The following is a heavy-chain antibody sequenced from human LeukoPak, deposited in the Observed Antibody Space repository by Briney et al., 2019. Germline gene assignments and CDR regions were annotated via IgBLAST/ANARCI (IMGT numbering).Heavy chain of an antibody. V-gene: IGHV3-23*01. CDR1: GFTFSSYA. D-gene: IGHD3-22*01. CDR2: ISGSGGST. J-gene: IGHJ3*02. Sequence: PGGSLRLSCAASGFTFSSYAMSWVRQAPGKGLEWVSAISGSGGSTYYADSVKGRFTISRDNAKNSLYLQMNSLRAEDTAVYYCARGLGAFDIWGQGTMVTVSS. CDR3: ARGLGAFDI.